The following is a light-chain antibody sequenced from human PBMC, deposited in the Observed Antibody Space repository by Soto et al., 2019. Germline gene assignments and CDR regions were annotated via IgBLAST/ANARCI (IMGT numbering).Light chain of an antibody. Sequence: QSALTQPRSVSGSPGQSVTLSCTGTSSDVGGYNYVTWYQQYPGKAPKVMIYDVKTRPSGVPDRFSGSKSGNTASLTISGFQAEDEADYYCCSYAGDYTFVFGTGTKLTV. CDR3: CSYAGDYTFV. CDR1: SSDVGGYNY. J-gene: IGLJ1*01. V-gene: IGLV2-11*01. CDR2: DVK.